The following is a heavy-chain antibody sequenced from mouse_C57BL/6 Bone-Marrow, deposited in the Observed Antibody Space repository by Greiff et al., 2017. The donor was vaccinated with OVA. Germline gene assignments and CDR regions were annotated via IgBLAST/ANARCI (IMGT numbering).Heavy chain of an antibody. CDR2: IYPGDGDT. J-gene: IGHJ2*01. CDR3: ARSLYYGSSSYYFDY. CDR1: GYAFSSYW. D-gene: IGHD1-1*01. Sequence: QVQLQQSGAELVKPGASVKISCKASGYAFSSYWMNWVKQRPGTGLEWIGQIYPGDGDTNYNGKFKGKATLTADKTSSTAYMQLSSLTSEDSAVYFCARSLYYGSSSYYFDYWGQGTTLTVSS. V-gene: IGHV1-80*01.